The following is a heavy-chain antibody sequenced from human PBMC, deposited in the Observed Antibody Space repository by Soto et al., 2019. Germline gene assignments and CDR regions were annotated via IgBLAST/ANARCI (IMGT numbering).Heavy chain of an antibody. D-gene: IGHD3-10*01. J-gene: IGHJ4*02. Sequence: GGSLRLSCAASGFTFSSYWMSWVRQAPGKGLEWVANIKQDGSEKYYVDSVKGRFTISRDNAKNSLYLQMNSLRAEDTAVYYCARGFGLLWFGELVDYWGQGTLVTVSS. CDR3: ARGFGLLWFGELVDY. CDR1: GFTFSSYW. CDR2: IKQDGSEK. V-gene: IGHV3-7*01.